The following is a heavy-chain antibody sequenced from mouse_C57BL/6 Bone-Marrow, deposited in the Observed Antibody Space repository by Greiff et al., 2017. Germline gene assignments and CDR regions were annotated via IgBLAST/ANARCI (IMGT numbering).Heavy chain of an antibody. D-gene: IGHD3-2*02. V-gene: IGHV1-50*01. CDR3: ARQLRPYYYAMDY. CDR2: IDPSDSYT. Sequence: VQLQQPGAELVKPGASVKLSCKASGYTFTSYWMQWVKQRPGQGLEWIGEIDPSDSYTNYNQKFKGKATLTVDTSSSTAYMQLSSLTSEDSAVXYCARQLRPYYYAMDYWGQGTSVTGSS. J-gene: IGHJ4*01. CDR1: GYTFTSYW.